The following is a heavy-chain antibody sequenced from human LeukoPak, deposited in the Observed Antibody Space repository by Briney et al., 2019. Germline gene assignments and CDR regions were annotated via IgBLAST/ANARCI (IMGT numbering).Heavy chain of an antibody. CDR2: ISSSSNYI. CDR3: ARDRSTYSSSWYLDY. D-gene: IGHD6-13*01. CDR1: GFTFSSYS. Sequence: GRSLRLSCAASGFTFSSYSMNWVRQAPGKGLEWVSSISSSSNYIYYADSVKGRFTISRDNAKHSLYLQMNSLRDEDTAIYYCARDRSTYSSSWYLDYWGQGTLVTVSS. V-gene: IGHV3-21*01. J-gene: IGHJ4*02.